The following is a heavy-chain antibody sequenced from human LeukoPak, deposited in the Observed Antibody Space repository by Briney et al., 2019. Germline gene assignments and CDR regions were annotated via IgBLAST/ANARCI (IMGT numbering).Heavy chain of an antibody. J-gene: IGHJ4*02. Sequence: GGSLRLSCAASGFTFSSSWMSWVRQAPGKGLEWVANIHQDGSEKYYADSVKGRFTISRDNSKNTLYLQMNSLRAEDTAVYYCAKSPARIAARHFDYWGQGTLVTVSS. CDR3: AKSPARIAARHFDY. CDR2: IHQDGSEK. CDR1: GFTFSSSW. D-gene: IGHD6-6*01. V-gene: IGHV3-7*03.